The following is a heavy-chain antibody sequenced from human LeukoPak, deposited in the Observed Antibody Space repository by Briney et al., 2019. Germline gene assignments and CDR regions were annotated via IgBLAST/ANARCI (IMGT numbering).Heavy chain of an antibody. CDR2: INHSGST. D-gene: IGHD3-10*01. Sequence: SETLSLTCAVSGGSFSGYYWSWLRQPPGKGLEWIGEINHSGSTNYNPSLKSRVTISVGTSKNQFSLKLSSVTAADTAVYYCARRTLLWFGELFGRNWFDPWGQGTLVTVSS. CDR3: ARRTLLWFGELFGRNWFDP. V-gene: IGHV4-34*01. J-gene: IGHJ5*02. CDR1: GGSFSGYY.